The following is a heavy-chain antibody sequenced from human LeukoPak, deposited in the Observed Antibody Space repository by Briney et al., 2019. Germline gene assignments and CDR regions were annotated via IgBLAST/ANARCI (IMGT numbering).Heavy chain of an antibody. J-gene: IGHJ4*02. CDR3: AKDSSIFAQEFLRLGELSF. D-gene: IGHD3-16*02. CDR1: GFTFSSYW. Sequence: PGGSLRLSCAASGFTFSSYWMSWVRQAPGKGLEWVANIKQDGSEKYYVDSVKGRFTISRDNAKNSLYLQMNSLRAEDTAVYYCAKDSSIFAQEFLRLGELSFWGQGTLVTVSS. V-gene: IGHV3-7*03. CDR2: IKQDGSEK.